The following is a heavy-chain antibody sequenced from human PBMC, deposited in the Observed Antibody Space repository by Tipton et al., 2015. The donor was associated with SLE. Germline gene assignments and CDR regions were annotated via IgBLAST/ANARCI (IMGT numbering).Heavy chain of an antibody. CDR3: ATLVGGYYSSSRVVWYFDL. J-gene: IGHJ2*01. Sequence: TLSLTCTVSGGSISSGGYYWSWIRQHPGKGLEWIGYIYYSGSTYYNPSLKSRVTISLDTSNNQFSLRLSSVTAADTAIYYCATLVGGYYSSSRVVWYFDLWGRGTLVTVSS. CDR1: GGSISSGGYY. V-gene: IGHV4-31*03. CDR2: IYYSGST. D-gene: IGHD6-6*01.